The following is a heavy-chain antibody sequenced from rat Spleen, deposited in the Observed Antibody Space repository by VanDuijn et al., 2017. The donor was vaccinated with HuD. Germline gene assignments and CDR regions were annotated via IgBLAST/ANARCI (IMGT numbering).Heavy chain of an antibody. D-gene: IGHD1-4*01. CDR2: IWNTGGT. CDR1: GFSLTSYN. V-gene: IGHV2-41*01. CDR3: ARDENGYIYVWFAH. Sequence: QVQLKESGPGLVQPSQTLSLTCTVAGFSLTSYNVHWVRQPPGKGLEWMGVIWNTGGTRYNPALKSRLSISKDTSKSQVFLKMISLQTEDTATYYCARDENGYIYVWFAHWGQGTLVTVSS. J-gene: IGHJ3*01.